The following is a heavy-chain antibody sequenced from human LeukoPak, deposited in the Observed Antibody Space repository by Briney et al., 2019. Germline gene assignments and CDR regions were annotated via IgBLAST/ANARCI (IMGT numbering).Heavy chain of an antibody. CDR3: ARDGGVSGYDLLDY. V-gene: IGHV3-21*01. CDR2: ISSSGSYI. Sequence: PGGSLRLSCAASGFTFSSYTINWVRQAPGKGLEWVSSISSSGSYIYYADSVKGRFTISRDNAKNSLDLQMNSLRAEDTAVYYCARDGGVSGYDLLDYWGQGTLVTVSS. D-gene: IGHD5-12*01. CDR1: GFTFSSYT. J-gene: IGHJ4*02.